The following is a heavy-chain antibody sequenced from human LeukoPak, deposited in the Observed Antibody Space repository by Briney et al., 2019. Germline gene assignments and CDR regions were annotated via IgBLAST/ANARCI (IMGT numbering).Heavy chain of an antibody. CDR2: INHSGST. CDR1: GGSFSGYY. V-gene: IGHV4-34*01. D-gene: IGHD2/OR15-2a*01. CDR3: ARAPILWRYYYYYYGMDV. J-gene: IGHJ6*02. Sequence: PSETLSLTCAVYGGSFSGYYWSWIRQPPGKGLEWIGEINHSGSTNYNPSLKSRVTISVDTSKNQFSLKLSSVTAADTAVYYCARAPILWRYYYYYYGMDVWGQGTTATVSS.